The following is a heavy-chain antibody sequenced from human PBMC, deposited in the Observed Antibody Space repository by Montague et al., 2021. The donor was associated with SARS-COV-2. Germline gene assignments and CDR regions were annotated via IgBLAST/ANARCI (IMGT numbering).Heavy chain of an antibody. J-gene: IGHJ5*02. CDR3: ARQGDQLLLEYWFDP. CDR1: GGSISSSSYY. V-gene: IGHV4-39*01. CDR2: IYYSGST. D-gene: IGHD2-2*01. Sequence: SDTLYLTCTVSGGSISSSSYYWGWIRQPPGKGLEWIGSIYYSGSTYYNPSLKSRVTISVDTSKNQFSLKLSSVTAADTAVYYCARQGDQLLLEYWFDPWGQGTLVTVSS.